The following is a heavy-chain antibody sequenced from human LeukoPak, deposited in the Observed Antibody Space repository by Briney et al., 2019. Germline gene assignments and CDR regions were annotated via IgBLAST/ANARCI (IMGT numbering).Heavy chain of an antibody. V-gene: IGHV4-30-4*08. D-gene: IGHD3-10*01. J-gene: IGHJ4*02. CDR1: GGSISSGDYY. Sequence: PSQTLSLTCTVSGGSISSGDYYWSCIRQPPGKGLESIGYIYYSGSTYYNPSLKSRVTISVDTSKNQFSLKLSSVTAADTAVYYCARGVGSGSLPLWGQGTLVTVSS. CDR2: IYYSGST. CDR3: ARGVGSGSLPL.